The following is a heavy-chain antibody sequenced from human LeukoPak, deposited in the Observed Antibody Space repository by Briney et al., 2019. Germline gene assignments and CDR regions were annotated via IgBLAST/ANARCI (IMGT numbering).Heavy chain of an antibody. CDR3: AKEGYSYGYSVDY. D-gene: IGHD5-18*01. J-gene: IGHJ4*02. CDR1: GSTFSSYS. Sequence: TGGSLRLSCAASGSTFSSYSMNWVRQAPGKGLEWVAFIRYDGSNKYYADSVKGRFTISRDNSKNTLYLQMNSLRAEDTAVYYCAKEGYSYGYSVDYWGQGTLVTVSS. CDR2: IRYDGSNK. V-gene: IGHV3-30*02.